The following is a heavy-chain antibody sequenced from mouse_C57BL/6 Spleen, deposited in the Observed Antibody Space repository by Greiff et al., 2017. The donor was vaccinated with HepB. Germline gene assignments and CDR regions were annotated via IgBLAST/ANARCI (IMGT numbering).Heavy chain of an antibody. CDR3: ARERDYDAARYFDV. Sequence: QVQLQQSGPELVKPGASVKISCKASGYAFSSSWMNWVKQRPGKGLEWIGRIYPGDGNTNYNGKFKGKATLTADKSSSTAYMQLSSLTSEDSAVYFCARERDYDAARYFDVWGTGTTVTVSS. J-gene: IGHJ1*03. CDR2: IYPGDGNT. D-gene: IGHD2-4*01. V-gene: IGHV1-82*01. CDR1: GYAFSSSW.